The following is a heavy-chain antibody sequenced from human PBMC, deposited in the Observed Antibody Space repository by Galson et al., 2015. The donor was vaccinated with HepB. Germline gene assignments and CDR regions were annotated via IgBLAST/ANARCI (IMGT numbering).Heavy chain of an antibody. Sequence: SLRLSCAASGFTFSSYAMSWVRQAPGKGLEWVSAISGSGGSTYYADSVKGRFTISRDNSKNTLYLQMNSLRAEDTAVYYCAKDLGSSGWHFDYWGQGTLVTVSS. CDR3: AKDLGSSGWHFDY. D-gene: IGHD6-19*01. CDR1: GFTFSSYA. CDR2: ISGSGGST. V-gene: IGHV3-23*01. J-gene: IGHJ4*02.